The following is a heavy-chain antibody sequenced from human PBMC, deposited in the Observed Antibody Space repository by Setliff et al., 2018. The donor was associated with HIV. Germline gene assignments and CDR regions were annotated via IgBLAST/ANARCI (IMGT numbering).Heavy chain of an antibody. V-gene: IGHV1-69*05. J-gene: IGHJ4*02. CDR3: ARGTVVTPRYFDY. CDR1: GGTFSSYV. D-gene: IGHD2-21*02. Sequence: SVKVSCKASGGTFSSYVISWVRQAPGQGPEWMGGIIPMYGVTNYAQKFQGRVTITTDESTSTAYMELSSLRSEDTAVYYCARGTVVTPRYFDYWGQGTLVTVSS. CDR2: IIPMYGVT.